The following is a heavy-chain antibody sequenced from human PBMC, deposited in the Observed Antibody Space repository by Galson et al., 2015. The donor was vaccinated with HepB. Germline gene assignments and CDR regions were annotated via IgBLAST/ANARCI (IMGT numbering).Heavy chain of an antibody. Sequence: SLRLSCAASGFTFSSYAMHWVRQAPGKGLEWVAVISYDGSNKYYADSVKGRFTISRDNSKNTLYLQMNSLRAEDTAVYYCARDRGGGWNYEWLDYWGQGTLVTVSS. D-gene: IGHD1-7*01. CDR2: ISYDGSNK. CDR1: GFTFSSYA. J-gene: IGHJ4*02. CDR3: ARDRGGGWNYEWLDY. V-gene: IGHV3-30-3*01.